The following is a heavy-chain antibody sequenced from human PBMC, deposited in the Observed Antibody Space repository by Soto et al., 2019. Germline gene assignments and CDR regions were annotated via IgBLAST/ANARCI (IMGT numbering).Heavy chain of an antibody. J-gene: IGHJ3*02. V-gene: IGHV3-30*04. D-gene: IGHD5-18*01. CDR1: GFTFSRNA. Sequence: QVQLVESGGGVVQPGRSLRLSCAASGFTFSRNAMHWVRQAPGKGREWVAVISYDGRSKYYADSVKGRFTISRDNSKNTLYLQMNSLRAEDTAVYYCARQIGTAMPNDAFDMWGQGTMVTVSS. CDR2: ISYDGRSK. CDR3: ARQIGTAMPNDAFDM.